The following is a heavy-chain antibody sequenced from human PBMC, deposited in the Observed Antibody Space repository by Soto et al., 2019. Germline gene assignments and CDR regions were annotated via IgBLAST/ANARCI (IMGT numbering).Heavy chain of an antibody. CDR3: AARLTKRSDYYYYGMDV. CDR2: INPSGGST. V-gene: IGHV1-46*01. J-gene: IGHJ6*02. Sequence: ASVKVSCKAFGYTFTSYYIHWVRQAPGQGLEWMGIINPSGGSTSYAQKFQGRVTMTRDTSTSTVYMELSSLRSEDTAVYYCAARLTKRSDYYYYGMDVWGQGTTVTVSS. D-gene: IGHD3-9*01. CDR1: GYTFTSYY.